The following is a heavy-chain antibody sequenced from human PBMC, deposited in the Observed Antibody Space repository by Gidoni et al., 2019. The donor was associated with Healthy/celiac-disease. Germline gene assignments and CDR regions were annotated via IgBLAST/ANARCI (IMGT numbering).Heavy chain of an antibody. CDR1: GGTFSSYA. CDR2: IIPIFGTA. J-gene: IGHJ4*02. D-gene: IGHD3-10*01. CDR3: ASTDYGSGPLDY. V-gene: IGHV1-69*01. Sequence: QVQLVQSGAEVKKPGSAVKVACKASGGTFSSYAISWVRPAPGQGLELMGGIIPIFGTANYAQKFQGRVTITADESTSTAYMELSSLRSEDTAVYYCASTDYGSGPLDYWGQGTLVTVSS.